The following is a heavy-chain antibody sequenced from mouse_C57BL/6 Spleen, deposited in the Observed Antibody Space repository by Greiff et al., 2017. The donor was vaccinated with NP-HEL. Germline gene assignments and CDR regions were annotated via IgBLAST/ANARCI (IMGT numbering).Heavy chain of an antibody. J-gene: IGHJ3*01. V-gene: IGHV1-69*01. CDR3: AVWTRFAY. CDR1: GYTFTSYW. D-gene: IGHD2-10*02. Sequence: VKLMESGAELVMPGASVKLSCKASGYTFTSYWMHWVKQRPGQGLEWIGEIDPSDSYTNYNQKFKGKSTLTVDKSSSTAYMQLSSLTSEDSAVYYCAVWTRFAYWGQGTLVTVSA. CDR2: IDPSDSYT.